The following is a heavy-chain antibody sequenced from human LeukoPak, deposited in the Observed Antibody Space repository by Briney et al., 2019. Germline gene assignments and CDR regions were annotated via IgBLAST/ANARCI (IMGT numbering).Heavy chain of an antibody. Sequence: PSGTLSLTCAVSGGSISSSNWWSWVRQPPGKGLEWIGEIYHSGSTNYNPSLKSRVTISVDRSKNQFSLKLSSVTAADTAVYYCARNHDSSGYLFDYWGQGTLVTVSS. V-gene: IGHV4-4*02. D-gene: IGHD3-22*01. J-gene: IGHJ4*02. CDR3: ARNHDSSGYLFDY. CDR1: GGSISSSNW. CDR2: IYHSGST.